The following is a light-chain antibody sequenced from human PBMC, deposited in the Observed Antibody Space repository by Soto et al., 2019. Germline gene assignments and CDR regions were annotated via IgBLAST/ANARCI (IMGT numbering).Light chain of an antibody. V-gene: IGKV3-15*01. J-gene: IGKJ4*01. Sequence: EIVFTQSPATLSVSLGERATLSCRASQSINSNLAWYQQKPGQAPRLLMFRASIRAAGFPARFSGSGSGTEFNITISSLXSDDSAVYYCQQYNNWPRATFGGGTKVDIK. CDR3: QQYNNWPRAT. CDR1: QSINSN. CDR2: RAS.